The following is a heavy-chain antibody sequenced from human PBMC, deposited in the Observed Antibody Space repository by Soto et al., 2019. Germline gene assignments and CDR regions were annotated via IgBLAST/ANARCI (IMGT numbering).Heavy chain of an antibody. Sequence: PGGSLRLSCAASGFTFSSYGMHWVRQAPGKGLEWVAVISYDGSNKYYADSVKGRFTISRDNSKNTLYLQMNSLRAEDTAVYYCAKDQGSSGYGPLDYCGQGTLVTVSS. J-gene: IGHJ4*02. V-gene: IGHV3-30*18. CDR1: GFTFSSYG. D-gene: IGHD3-22*01. CDR3: AKDQGSSGYGPLDY. CDR2: ISYDGSNK.